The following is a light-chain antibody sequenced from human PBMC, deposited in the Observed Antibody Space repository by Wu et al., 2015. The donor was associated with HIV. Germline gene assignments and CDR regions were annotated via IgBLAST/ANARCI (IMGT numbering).Light chain of an antibody. CDR3: QQRLNWPLT. J-gene: IGKJ5*01. CDR2: GAS. V-gene: IGKV3-11*01. CDR1: QSLGTN. Sequence: IVLTQSPATLSLSPGERATLSCRASQSLGTNLAWYQQKPGQAPRLFIYGASNRATGIPARFSGSGSGTDFFLTISRLEPEDFATYSCQQRLNWPLTFGQGTRLEIK.